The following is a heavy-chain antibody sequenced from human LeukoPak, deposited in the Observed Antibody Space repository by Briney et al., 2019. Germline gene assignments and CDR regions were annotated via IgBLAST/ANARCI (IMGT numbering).Heavy chain of an antibody. J-gene: IGHJ3*02. CDR2: ISPYNANT. CDR3: ARSAHTMITAFDI. CDR1: GYTFTSYG. V-gene: IGHV1-18*01. Sequence: REASVKDSCKASGYTFTSYGINWVRLAPGQGLEWMGWISPYNANTNYAQKLQGRVTMTTDTSTSTAYMELRSLRSDDTAVYYCARSAHTMITAFDIWGQGTMVTVSS. D-gene: IGHD3-22*01.